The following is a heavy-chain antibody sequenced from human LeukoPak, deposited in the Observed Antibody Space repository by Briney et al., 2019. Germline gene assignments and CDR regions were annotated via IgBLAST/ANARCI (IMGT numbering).Heavy chain of an antibody. CDR2: ISGGGGST. V-gene: IGHV3-23*01. J-gene: IGHJ4*02. CDR3: ARSSLGYCSGGSFYYFDY. CDR1: GFTFSSYA. D-gene: IGHD2-15*01. Sequence: GGSLRLSCAASGFTFSSYAMSWVRQAPGKGLEWVSAISGGGGSTYYADSVKGRFTISRDNSKNTLYLQMKGLRADDMAVYYCARSSLGYCSGGSFYYFDYWGQGTLVTVSS.